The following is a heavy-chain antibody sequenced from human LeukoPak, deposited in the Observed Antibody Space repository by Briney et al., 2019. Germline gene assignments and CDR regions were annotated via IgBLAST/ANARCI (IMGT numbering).Heavy chain of an antibody. CDR3: ARDMGSGSLHY. Sequence: GASVKVSCKASGYTFTTYVIHWVRQAPGQRLEWLGWINTGNGDTRYSQTFQGRVTITRDTSASTAYMELSSLRPEDTAMYYCARDMGSGSLHYWGQGTLVTVSS. CDR1: GYTFTTYV. CDR2: INTGNGDT. J-gene: IGHJ4*02. V-gene: IGHV1-3*04. D-gene: IGHD1-26*01.